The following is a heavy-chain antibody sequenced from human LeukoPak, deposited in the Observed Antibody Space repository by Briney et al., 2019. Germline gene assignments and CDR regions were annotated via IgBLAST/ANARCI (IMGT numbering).Heavy chain of an antibody. CDR2: VDNPGST. J-gene: IGHJ4*02. Sequence: SETLSLTCTVSGGSISSSIYHWGWIRQSPGKGLEWIGTVDNPGSTHYNPSLKSRVTMSVDTSKSQFYLTLSSVTAADTAVYYCARGSVTPDAGYWGQGALVTVSS. CDR3: ARGSVTPDAGY. D-gene: IGHD4-17*01. CDR1: GGSISSSIYH. V-gene: IGHV4-39*07.